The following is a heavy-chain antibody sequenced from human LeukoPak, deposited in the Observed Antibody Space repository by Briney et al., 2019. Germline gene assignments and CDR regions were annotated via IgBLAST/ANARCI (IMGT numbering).Heavy chain of an antibody. J-gene: IGHJ4*02. Sequence: PGGSLRLSCSASGFTFSSYDMSWVRQAPGKGLEWDSCISSSKNSYIYYAESVKGRFTILRDNAKNSLYLQMNSLRVEDTAVYYCARDLSGSYLFDHWGQGTLVTVSS. CDR3: ARDLSGSYLFDH. CDR1: GFTFSSYD. V-gene: IGHV3-21*01. D-gene: IGHD1-26*01. CDR2: ISSSKNSYI.